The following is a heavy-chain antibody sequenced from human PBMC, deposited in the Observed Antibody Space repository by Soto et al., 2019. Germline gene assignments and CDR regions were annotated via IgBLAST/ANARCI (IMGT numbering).Heavy chain of an antibody. CDR2: IIPIFGTA. CDR1: GGTFSSYA. D-gene: IGHD3-22*01. V-gene: IGHV1-69*06. Sequence: SVKVSCKASGGTFSSYAISWVRQAPGQGLEWMGGIIPIFGTANYAQKFQGRVTITADKSTSTAYMELSSLRSEDTAVYYCARDAHYYDSSGYYYVFRGAFDIWGQGTMVTVSS. J-gene: IGHJ3*02. CDR3: ARDAHYYDSSGYYYVFRGAFDI.